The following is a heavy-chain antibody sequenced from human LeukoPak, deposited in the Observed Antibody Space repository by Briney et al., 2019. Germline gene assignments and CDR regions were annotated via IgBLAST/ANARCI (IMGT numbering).Heavy chain of an antibody. CDR3: ARDMDNCFDP. D-gene: IGHD3-10*01. CDR2: ISAYNGDT. V-gene: IGHV1-18*01. Sequence: GASVKVSCKASGYTFSTYGISWVRQAPGLGLEWMGWISAYNGDTNYAQKFQDRVTMTTDTSTSTAYMELRSLRSDDTAIYYCARDMDNCFDPWGQGTLVPVSS. J-gene: IGHJ5*02. CDR1: GYTFSTYG.